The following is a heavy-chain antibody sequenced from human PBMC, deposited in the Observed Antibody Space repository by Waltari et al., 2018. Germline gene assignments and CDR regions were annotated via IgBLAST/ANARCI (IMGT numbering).Heavy chain of an antibody. CDR1: GDSIGSGYYY. D-gene: IGHD6-13*01. CDR3: AREVGGSSWSTTPRGDAFDI. Sequence: QLQLRESGPGLLKPSETLSLTCSVSGDSIGSGYYYWGWIRQAPGKGLEWIGSIYFAGSTYYHPSRDSRLTLSVDTSKTPFSLMLSSVTAADTAVYYCAREVGGSSWSTTPRGDAFDIWGQGTMVTVSS. J-gene: IGHJ3*02. V-gene: IGHV4-39*07. CDR2: IYFAGST.